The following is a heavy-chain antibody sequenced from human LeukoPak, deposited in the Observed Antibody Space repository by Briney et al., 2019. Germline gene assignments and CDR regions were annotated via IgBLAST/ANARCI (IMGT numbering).Heavy chain of an antibody. CDR3: ARESQFWSGYYAY. Sequence: SETLSLTCAVYGGSFSGYYWSWIRQPPGKGLEWIGEINHGGSTNYNPSLKSRVTISVDTSKNQFSLKLSSVTAADTAVYYCARESQFWSGYYAYWGQGTLVTVSS. CDR2: INHGGST. D-gene: IGHD3-3*01. J-gene: IGHJ4*02. CDR1: GGSFSGYY. V-gene: IGHV4-34*01.